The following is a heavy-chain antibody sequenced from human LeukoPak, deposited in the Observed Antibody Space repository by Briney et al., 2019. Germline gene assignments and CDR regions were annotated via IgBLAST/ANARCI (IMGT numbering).Heavy chain of an antibody. CDR3: ARPRRGYSYGTDWYFDL. CDR1: GGTFSSYA. V-gene: IGHV1-69*01. J-gene: IGHJ2*01. CDR2: IIPIFGTA. Sequence: SVTVSCKASGGTFSSYAISWVRQAPGQGLEWMGGIIPIFGTANYAQKFQGRVTITADESTSTAYMELSSLRSEDTAVYYCARPRRGYSYGTDWYFDLRGRGTLVTVSS. D-gene: IGHD5-18*01.